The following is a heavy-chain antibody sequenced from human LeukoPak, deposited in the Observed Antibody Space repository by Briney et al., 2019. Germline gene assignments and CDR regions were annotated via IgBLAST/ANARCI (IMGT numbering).Heavy chain of an antibody. CDR3: AKGKYYYFYMDV. Sequence: GGSLRLSCEASGFTFSTYWMGWVRQAPGKGLECISGFSGSGGSTYYADSVKGRFTISRDNSKNTLYLQMNSLRVEDTAVYYCAKGKYYYFYMDVWGKGTTVTISS. CDR2: FSGSGGST. J-gene: IGHJ6*03. CDR1: GFTFSTYW. V-gene: IGHV3-23*01.